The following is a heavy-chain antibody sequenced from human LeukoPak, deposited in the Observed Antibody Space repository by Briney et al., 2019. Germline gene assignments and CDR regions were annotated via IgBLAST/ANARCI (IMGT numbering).Heavy chain of an antibody. Sequence: GSVKVSCKASGYTFTSYYMHWVRQAPGQGLEWMGIINPSGGSTSYAQKFQGRVTMTRDTSTSTVYMELSSPRSEDTAVYYCAREGTYYDFWSGYRDYYYYGMDVWGQGTTVTVS. CDR3: AREGTYYDFWSGYRDYYYYGMDV. CDR2: INPSGGST. J-gene: IGHJ6*02. V-gene: IGHV1-46*01. CDR1: GYTFTSYY. D-gene: IGHD3-3*01.